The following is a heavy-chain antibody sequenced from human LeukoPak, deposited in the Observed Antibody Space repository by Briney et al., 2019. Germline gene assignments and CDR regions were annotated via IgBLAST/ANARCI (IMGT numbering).Heavy chain of an antibody. V-gene: IGHV1-18*01. CDR2: ISAYNGNT. J-gene: IGHJ6*02. Sequence: ASVKVSCKASGYTFTSYGISWVQQAPGQGLEWMGWISAYNGNTNYAQKLQGRVTMTTDTSTSTAYMELRSLRSDDTAVYYCARDPSYCSSTSCPPVHYYYGMDVWGQGTTVTVSS. CDR1: GYTFTSYG. CDR3: ARDPSYCSSTSCPPVHYYYGMDV. D-gene: IGHD2-2*01.